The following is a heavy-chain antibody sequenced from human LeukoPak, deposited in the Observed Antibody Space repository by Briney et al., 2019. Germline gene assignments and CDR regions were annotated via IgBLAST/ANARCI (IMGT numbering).Heavy chain of an antibody. D-gene: IGHD3-3*01. CDR1: GFTFSSYA. CDR2: ISGSGGST. V-gene: IGHV3-23*01. Sequence: GGSLRLSCAASGFTFSSYAMSWVRQAPGKGLEWVSAISGSGGSTYYADSVKGRFTISRDNSKNTLYLQMNSLGAEDTAVYYCAKGLAYYDFWSGGLTGRYYYYYGMDVWGQGTTVTVSS. J-gene: IGHJ6*02. CDR3: AKGLAYYDFWSGGLTGRYYYYYGMDV.